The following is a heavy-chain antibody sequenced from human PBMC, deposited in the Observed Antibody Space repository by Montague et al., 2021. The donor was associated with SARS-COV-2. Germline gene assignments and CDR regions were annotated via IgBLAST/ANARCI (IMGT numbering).Heavy chain of an antibody. CDR2: FYYSGST. CDR1: GGSVSSDSYY. D-gene: IGHD3-9*01. CDR3: ARVYYDISAMDV. J-gene: IGHJ6*02. V-gene: IGHV4-61*01. Sequence: SETLSFTCTVSGGSVSSDSYYWSWIRQPPGKGLEWIGYFYYSGSTNYNPSLKSRVTISVDTSKNQFSLKLTSVTAADTAVYFCARVYYDISAMDVWGQGTTVTVSS.